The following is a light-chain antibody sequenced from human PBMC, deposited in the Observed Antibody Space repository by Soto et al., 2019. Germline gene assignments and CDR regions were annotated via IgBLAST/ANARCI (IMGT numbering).Light chain of an antibody. J-gene: IGKJ3*01. CDR2: DAS. CDR1: QSIGST. Sequence: EIVMTQSPVTLSVSPGERATLSCRASQSIGSTLAWYQQKPGQAPRLLIYDASTRATGIPVGFSGSGSGTEFTLTINSLQSEDFTVYYCQQYNNWPFAFGPGTKVDIK. V-gene: IGKV3-15*01. CDR3: QQYNNWPFA.